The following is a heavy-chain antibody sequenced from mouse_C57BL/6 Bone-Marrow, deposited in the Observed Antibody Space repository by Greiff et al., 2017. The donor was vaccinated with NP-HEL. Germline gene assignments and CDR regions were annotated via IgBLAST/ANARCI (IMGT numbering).Heavy chain of an antibody. Sequence: EVQLVESGGGLVKPGGSLKLSCAASGFTFSSYTMSWVRQTPEKRLEWVATISGGGGNTYYPDSVKGRFTISRDNAKNTLYLQMSSLRSEDTALYYCARPYYDYGGFAYWGQGTLVTVSA. CDR1: GFTFSSYT. V-gene: IGHV5-9*01. CDR3: ARPYYDYGGFAY. J-gene: IGHJ3*01. CDR2: ISGGGGNT. D-gene: IGHD2-4*01.